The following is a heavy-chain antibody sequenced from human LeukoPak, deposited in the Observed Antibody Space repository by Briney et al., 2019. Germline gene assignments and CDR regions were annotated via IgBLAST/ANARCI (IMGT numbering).Heavy chain of an antibody. V-gene: IGHV5-51*01. J-gene: IGHJ3*02. CDR1: GYSFTSYW. Sequence: GKSLKISWMGSGYSFTSYWIGWVRQMPGKGLEWMGIIYPGDSNTRYSPSFQGQVTISANNSISTAYLQWSSLKASHTAMYYCARLPGVIIPRAFDIWGQGTMVTVSS. CDR3: ARLPGVIIPRAFDI. CDR2: IYPGDSNT. D-gene: IGHD3-10*01.